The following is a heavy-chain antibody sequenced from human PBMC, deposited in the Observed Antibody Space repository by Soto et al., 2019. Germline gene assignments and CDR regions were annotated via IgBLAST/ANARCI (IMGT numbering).Heavy chain of an antibody. CDR3: ARDRYYDSSGFAAFDI. J-gene: IGHJ3*02. CDR2: ISSSSSTI. D-gene: IGHD3-22*01. Sequence: EVQLVESGGGLVQPGGSLRLSCAASGFTFSSYSMNWVRQAPGKGLEWVSYISSSSSTIYYADSVKGRFTISRDNAKNSLYLQSNSLRAEDTAVYYCARDRYYDSSGFAAFDIWGQGTMVTVSS. CDR1: GFTFSSYS. V-gene: IGHV3-48*01.